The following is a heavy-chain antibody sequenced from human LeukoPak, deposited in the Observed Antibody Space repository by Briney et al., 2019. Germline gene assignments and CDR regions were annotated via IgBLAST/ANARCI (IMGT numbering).Heavy chain of an antibody. CDR2: ISGTVRGERT. J-gene: IGHJ4*02. Sequence: GGSLRLSCATSGCSFINSGMTWVRQAPGKGLEWVSDISGTVRGERTYYADSVKGRFTISRDNSKNTLYLQMNGVRADDTAVYYCLCYYASATFYWGQGTLVTVSS. CDR1: GCSFINSG. D-gene: IGHD3-10*01. CDR3: LCYYASATFY. V-gene: IGHV3-23*01.